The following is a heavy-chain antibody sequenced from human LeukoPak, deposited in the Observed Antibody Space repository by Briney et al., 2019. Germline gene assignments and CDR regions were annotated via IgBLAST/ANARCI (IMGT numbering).Heavy chain of an antibody. Sequence: PGGSLRLSCAASGFTFSSYSMNWVRQAPGKGLEWVSSISSSSSTIYYADSVKGRFTISRDNAKNSLYLQMNSLRAEDTAVYYCARESSTIGTEVRFDYWGQGTLVTVSS. J-gene: IGHJ4*02. CDR1: GFTFSSYS. CDR3: ARESSTIGTEVRFDY. V-gene: IGHV3-48*01. D-gene: IGHD5/OR15-5a*01. CDR2: ISSSSSTI.